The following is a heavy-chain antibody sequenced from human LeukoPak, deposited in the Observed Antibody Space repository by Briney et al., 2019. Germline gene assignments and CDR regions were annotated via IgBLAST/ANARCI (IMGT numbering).Heavy chain of an antibody. CDR1: GGSISSGGYY. D-gene: IGHD2-21*02. Sequence: PSETLSLTCTVSGGSISSGGYYWSWIRQLPGKGLEWIGYIYSSGITHYNPSVKSRLTISVYTSKNQFSLDLSSVTAADTAVYFCARNNFGDFLELAYWGQGTLVTVSS. CDR3: ARNNFGDFLELAY. CDR2: IYSSGIT. V-gene: IGHV4-31*03. J-gene: IGHJ4*02.